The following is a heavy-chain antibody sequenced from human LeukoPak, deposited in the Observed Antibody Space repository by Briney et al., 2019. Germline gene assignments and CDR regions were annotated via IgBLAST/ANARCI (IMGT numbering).Heavy chain of an antibody. CDR2: ISTSTGDT. CDR3: ARDDNYGISVNVDY. CDR1: GYSFILYG. V-gene: IGHV1-18*01. J-gene: IGHJ4*02. Sequence: GASVKVSCKTSGYSFILYGISWVRQAPGQGPGWTGWISTSTGDTKYTQKFQGRVTLTTDTSTSTAYMELSSLRSDDTAVYYCARDDNYGISVNVDYWGQGTLVTVSS. D-gene: IGHD4-11*01.